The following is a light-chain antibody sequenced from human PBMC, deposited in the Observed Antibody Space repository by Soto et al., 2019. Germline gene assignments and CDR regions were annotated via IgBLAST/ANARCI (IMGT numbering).Light chain of an antibody. V-gene: IGKV1-8*01. CDR1: QGISSY. CDR3: QQSFTTPLT. CDR2: AAS. Sequence: AIRMTQSPSSFSASTGDRVTITCRASQGISSYLAWYQQKPGKAPKLLIYAASTLQSGVPSRFSGSGSGTDFTLTIATLQREDFATYYCQQSFTTPLTFGGGTKVDI. J-gene: IGKJ4*01.